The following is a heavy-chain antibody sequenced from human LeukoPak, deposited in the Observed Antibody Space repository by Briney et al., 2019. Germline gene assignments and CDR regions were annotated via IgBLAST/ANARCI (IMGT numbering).Heavy chain of an antibody. Sequence: SETLSLTCTVTGGSIRGYYWSWIRRPPGKGLESIGYIYSSGSTNYNPSLKSRVTMSTDTSKKQISLKLSSVTAADTAVYYCARHYYDSSGYLRSFDHWGQGTLVTISS. CDR3: ARHYYDSSGYLRSFDH. J-gene: IGHJ4*02. CDR2: IYSSGST. V-gene: IGHV4-59*08. CDR1: GGSIRGYY. D-gene: IGHD3-22*01.